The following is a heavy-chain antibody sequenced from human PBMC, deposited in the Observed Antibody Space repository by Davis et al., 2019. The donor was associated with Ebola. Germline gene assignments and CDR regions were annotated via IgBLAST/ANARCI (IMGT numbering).Heavy chain of an antibody. CDR3: AKDTSSIWFDV. V-gene: IGHV3-53*01. D-gene: IGHD6-13*01. J-gene: IGHJ3*01. CDR1: GFIVSDKY. CDR2: LGTSADT. Sequence: GESLKISCVVPGFIVSDKYMSWVRQAPGKGLEWVSTLGTSADTYYADSVKGRFTISRDNSKNTLHLQMNSLRVEDTAIYYCAKDTSSIWFDVWGQGTTVTVSS.